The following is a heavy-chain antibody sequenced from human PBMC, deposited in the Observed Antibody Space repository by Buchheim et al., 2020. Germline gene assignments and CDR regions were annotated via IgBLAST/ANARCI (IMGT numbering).Heavy chain of an antibody. Sequence: QVHLVESGGGVVQPGTSLRLSCTASRFTFGSYAMHWVRQAPGKGLEWVAVISYDGSNKYNAASVKGRFSISRENSKNTLYLQMNSLRAEDSAVYYCARGIAAAGKGPFDYWGQGTL. J-gene: IGHJ4*02. CDR3: ARGIAAAGKGPFDY. D-gene: IGHD6-13*01. CDR1: RFTFGSYA. V-gene: IGHV3-30-3*01. CDR2: ISYDGSNK.